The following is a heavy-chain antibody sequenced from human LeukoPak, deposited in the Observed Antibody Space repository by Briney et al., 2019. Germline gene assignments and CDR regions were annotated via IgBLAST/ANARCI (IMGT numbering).Heavy chain of an antibody. CDR1: GFTFSSYA. CDR2: ISYDGSNK. D-gene: IGHD6-19*01. V-gene: IGHV3-30-3*01. CDR3: ARAKVRSSGWLDAFDI. J-gene: IGHJ3*02. Sequence: GRSLRLSCAASGFTFSSYAMHWVRQAPGKGLEWVAVISYDGSNKYYADSVKGRLTISRDNSKNTLYLQMNSLRAEDTAVYYCARAKVRSSGWLDAFDIWGQGTMVTVSS.